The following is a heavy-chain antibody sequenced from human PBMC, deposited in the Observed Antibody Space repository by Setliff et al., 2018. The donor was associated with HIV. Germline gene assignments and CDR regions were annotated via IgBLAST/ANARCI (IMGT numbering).Heavy chain of an antibody. J-gene: IGHJ3*02. D-gene: IGHD2-15*01. CDR1: GASISSDA. V-gene: IGHV4-4*08. CDR2: IYNSEIT. Sequence: SETLSLTCIVSGASISSDAWSWIRQPPGKGLQWIGFIYNSEITNYNPSLKSRVTIAVDTSKDQFSLNLSTVTAADTAVYYCGRVAGYCAPSRCYGYNAFDIWGPGTMVTVSS. CDR3: GRVAGYCAPSRCYGYNAFDI.